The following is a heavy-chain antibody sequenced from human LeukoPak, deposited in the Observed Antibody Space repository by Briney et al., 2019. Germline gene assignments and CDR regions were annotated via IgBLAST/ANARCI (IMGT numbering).Heavy chain of an antibody. D-gene: IGHD3-22*01. V-gene: IGHV4-39*01. CDR3: ARRAGTYYYDSSGYYYDY. Sequence: SETLSLTCTVSGGSISSSGYYWGWIRQPPGKGLEWIGSIYYSGSTYYNPSLKSRVTISVDTSKNQFSLKLSSVTAADTAVYYCARRAGTYYYDSSGYYYDYWGQGTLVTVSS. CDR2: IYYSGST. J-gene: IGHJ4*02. CDR1: GGSISSSGYY.